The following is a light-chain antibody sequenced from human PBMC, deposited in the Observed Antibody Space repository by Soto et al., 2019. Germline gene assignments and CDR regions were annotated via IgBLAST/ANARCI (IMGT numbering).Light chain of an antibody. V-gene: IGKV3-20*01. J-gene: IGKJ5*01. CDR2: GAS. CDR1: QTVSSNY. Sequence: EIILTQSPDTLSFFPGERATLSCRASQTVSSNYLAWCQQRPGQAPRLLIYGASTRAAGIPDRFSGSGSGTDFTLTITRLEPEDSAVYFCQQYTGPPTTFGQGTRLENK. CDR3: QQYTGPPTT.